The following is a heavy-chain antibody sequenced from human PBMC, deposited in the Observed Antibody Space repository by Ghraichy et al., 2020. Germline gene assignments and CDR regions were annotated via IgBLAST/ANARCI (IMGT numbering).Heavy chain of an antibody. J-gene: IGHJ4*02. Sequence: ASVKVSCKASGYTFTSYYMHWVRQAPGQGLEWMGIINPSGGSTSYAQKFQGRVTMTRDTSTSTVYMELSSLRSEDTAVYYCARGYCSSTSCDAGLGSYFDYWGQGTLVTVSS. V-gene: IGHV1-46*01. CDR2: INPSGGST. D-gene: IGHD2-2*01. CDR3: ARGYCSSTSCDAGLGSYFDY. CDR1: GYTFTSYY.